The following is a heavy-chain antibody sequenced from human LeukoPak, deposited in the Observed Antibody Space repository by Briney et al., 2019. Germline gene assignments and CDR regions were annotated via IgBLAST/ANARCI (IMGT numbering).Heavy chain of an antibody. D-gene: IGHD1-26*01. CDR3: AKDVGGSYPLYYFDY. Sequence: GGSLRLSCAASGFTFSSYAMSWVRQAPGKGLEWVSAISGSGGSTYYADSVKGRFTISRDNSKNTLYLQMNSLRAEDTAVYHCAKDVGGSYPLYYFDYWGQGTLVTVSS. V-gene: IGHV3-23*01. CDR1: GFTFSSYA. J-gene: IGHJ4*02. CDR2: ISGSGGST.